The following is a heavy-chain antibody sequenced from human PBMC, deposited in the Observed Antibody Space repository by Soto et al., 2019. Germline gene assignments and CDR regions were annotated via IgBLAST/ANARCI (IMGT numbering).Heavy chain of an antibody. D-gene: IGHD1-20*01. Sequence: SVKVSCKASGGTFSGYAISWVRQAPGQGLEWMGGIIPIFGTANYAQKFQGRVTITADESTSTAYMELSSLRSEDTAVYYCARDRLGYKANGMDVWGQGTTVTVSS. V-gene: IGHV1-69*13. CDR1: GGTFSGYA. CDR3: ARDRLGYKANGMDV. J-gene: IGHJ6*02. CDR2: IIPIFGTA.